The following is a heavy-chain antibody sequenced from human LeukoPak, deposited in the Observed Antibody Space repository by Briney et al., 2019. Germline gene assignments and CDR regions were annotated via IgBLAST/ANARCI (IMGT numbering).Heavy chain of an antibody. CDR3: AGRGHRYSRD. CDR1: GDSVSSGY. D-gene: IGHD2-15*01. Sequence: PSETLSLICTVSGDSVSSGYWSWIRQSPGKGLEWIGFIQDSGITDYNPSLKSRLLMSVDTSKNQFSLNLRSVTAADTAVYYCAGRGHRYSRDWGQGILVTISS. J-gene: IGHJ1*01. V-gene: IGHV4-4*09. CDR2: IQDSGIT.